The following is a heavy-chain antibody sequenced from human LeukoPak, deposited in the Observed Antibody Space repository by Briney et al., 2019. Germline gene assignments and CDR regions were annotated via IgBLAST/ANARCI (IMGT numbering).Heavy chain of an antibody. D-gene: IGHD1-26*01. Sequence: GGSLRLSCAASGFTFSNAWMSWVRQAPGKGLEWVSYISNTGSTIYYADSVKGRFTISRDNAKNSLYLQMNSLRAEDTAAYYCARGGAADYWGQGTLVTVSS. CDR2: ISNTGSTI. CDR3: ARGGAADY. CDR1: GFTFSNAW. J-gene: IGHJ4*02. V-gene: IGHV3-11*04.